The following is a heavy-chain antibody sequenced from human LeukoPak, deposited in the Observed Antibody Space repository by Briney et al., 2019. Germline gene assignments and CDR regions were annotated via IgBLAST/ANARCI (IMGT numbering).Heavy chain of an antibody. V-gene: IGHV3-23*01. CDR3: AKEGQTMAGNGYFDY. CDR1: GFSFSSYG. Sequence: GGSLRLSCAVSGFSFSSYGMSWVRQAPGKGLEWVSAISGSGGDTYYADSVKGRFTISRDNSKNTLYVHMNSLRAEDTAVYYCAKEGQTMAGNGYFDYWGQGTLVTVSS. CDR2: ISGSGGDT. D-gene: IGHD6-19*01. J-gene: IGHJ4*02.